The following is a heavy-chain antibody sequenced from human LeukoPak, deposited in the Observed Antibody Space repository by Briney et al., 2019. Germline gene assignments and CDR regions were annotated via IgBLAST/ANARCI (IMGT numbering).Heavy chain of an antibody. J-gene: IGHJ3*02. CDR3: ARVSSWSGDYVEDAFDI. V-gene: IGHV1-8*01. Sequence: ASVKVSCKASGYTFTSYDINWVRQATGQGLEWMGWMNPNSGNTGYAQKFQGRVTMTRNTSISTAYMELSSLRSEDTAVYYCARVSSWSGDYVEDAFDIWGQGTMVTVSS. CDR2: MNPNSGNT. CDR1: GYTFTSYD. D-gene: IGHD1-26*01.